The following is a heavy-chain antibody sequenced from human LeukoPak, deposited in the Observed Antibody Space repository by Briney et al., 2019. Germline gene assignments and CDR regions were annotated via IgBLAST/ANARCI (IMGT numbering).Heavy chain of an antibody. J-gene: IGHJ5*02. CDR2: INAGNGNT. V-gene: IGHV1-3*01. Sequence: ASVKVSCKASGYTFTSYAMHWVRQAPGQRLEWMGWINAGNGNTKYSQKFQGRVTITRDTSASTAYMELSSLRSEDTAVYYCARSPSLYGDYEVCWFDPWGQGTLVTVSS. CDR3: ARSPSLYGDYEVCWFDP. CDR1: GYTFTSYA. D-gene: IGHD4-17*01.